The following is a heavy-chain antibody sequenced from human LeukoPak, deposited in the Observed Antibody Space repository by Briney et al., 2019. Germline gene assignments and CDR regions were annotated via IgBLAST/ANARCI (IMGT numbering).Heavy chain of an antibody. D-gene: IGHD3-10*01. CDR1: GGSFSGYY. CDR2: INHTGST. Sequence: SETLSLTCAVYGGSFSGYYWSWIRRPPGKGLEWIGEINHTGSTNYNPSLKSRVTISVDTSKNQFSLKLSSVTAADTAVYYCARFSFGSMGMDVWGQGTMVTVSS. J-gene: IGHJ6*02. CDR3: ARFSFGSMGMDV. V-gene: IGHV4-34*01.